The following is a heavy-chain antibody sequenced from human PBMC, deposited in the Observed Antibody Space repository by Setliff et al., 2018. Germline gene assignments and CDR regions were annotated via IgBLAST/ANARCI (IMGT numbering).Heavy chain of an antibody. CDR2: IYPGDSDT. V-gene: IGHV5-51*01. CDR1: GYSFTTYW. Sequence: GESLKISCQGSGYSFTTYWIGWVRQMPGKGLEWMGIIYPGDSDTRNSPSFQGQVTISADKSISTAYLQWSSLTASDTAMYYCARAPEATSTSYYNPFDSWGQGTLVTVSS. CDR3: ARAPEATSTSYYNPFDS. D-gene: IGHD3-10*01. J-gene: IGHJ4*02.